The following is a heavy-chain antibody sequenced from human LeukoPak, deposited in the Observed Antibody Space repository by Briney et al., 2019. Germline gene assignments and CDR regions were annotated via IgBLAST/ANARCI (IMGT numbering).Heavy chain of an antibody. Sequence: PGGSLRLSCAASGFTFSSSWMHWVRQAPGKGLVWVSIISRDSRTIIYTDSVKGRFAISRDNAKNSLYLQMDSLRAEDTAVYFCAASPPGGPIDYWGQGALVSVSS. CDR1: GFTFSSSW. J-gene: IGHJ4*02. CDR2: ISRDSRTI. D-gene: IGHD3-16*01. V-gene: IGHV3-21*01. CDR3: AASPPGGPIDY.